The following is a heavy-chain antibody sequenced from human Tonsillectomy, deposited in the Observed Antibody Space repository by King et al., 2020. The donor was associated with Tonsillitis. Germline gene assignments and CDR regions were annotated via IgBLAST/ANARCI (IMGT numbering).Heavy chain of an antibody. V-gene: IGHV3-21*01. CDR3: ARRLNNFSTSNLYLSYFDF. D-gene: IGHD2-2*01. CDR1: GFTFSSYS. Sequence: VQLVESGGGLVKPGGSLRLSCAASGFTFSSYSMNWVRQAPGKGLEWVSSITSGSSYIYYADSVKGRFTISRDNAKNSLYLQMNSLRAEDTAGYYCARRLNNFSTSNLYLSYFDFWGQGTLVTVSP. CDR2: ITSGSSYI. J-gene: IGHJ4*03.